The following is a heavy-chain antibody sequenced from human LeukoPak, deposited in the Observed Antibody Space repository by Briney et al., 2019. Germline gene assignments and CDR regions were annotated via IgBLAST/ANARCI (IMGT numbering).Heavy chain of an antibody. CDR1: GYTFTSYG. D-gene: IGHD2-2*02. Sequence: ASVKVSCKASGYTFTSYGISWVRQAPGQVLEWMGWISAYNGNTNYAQKLQGRVTMTTDTSTSTAYMELRSLRSDDTAVYYCARAPPTVAAAIDAFDIWGQGTMVTVSS. CDR2: ISAYNGNT. J-gene: IGHJ3*02. CDR3: ARAPPTVAAAIDAFDI. V-gene: IGHV1-18*01.